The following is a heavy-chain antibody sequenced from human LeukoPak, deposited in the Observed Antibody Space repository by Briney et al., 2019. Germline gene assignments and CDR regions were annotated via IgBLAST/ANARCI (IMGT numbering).Heavy chain of an antibody. CDR3: AKDIAPLQYYDSSGYDY. V-gene: IGHV3-30*18. CDR2: ISYDGSNK. CDR1: GFTFSSYG. D-gene: IGHD3-22*01. Sequence: GGSLRLSCAASGFTFSSYGMHWVRQAPGKGLEWVAVISYDGSNKYYADSVKGRFTISRDNSKNMLYLQMNSLRAEDTAVYYCAKDIAPLQYYDSSGYDYWGQGTLVTVSS. J-gene: IGHJ4*02.